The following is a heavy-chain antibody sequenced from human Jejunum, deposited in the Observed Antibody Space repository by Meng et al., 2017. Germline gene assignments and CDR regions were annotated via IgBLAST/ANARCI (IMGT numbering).Heavy chain of an antibody. V-gene: IGHV1-3*01. D-gene: IGHD6-19*01. CDR1: GYTFTDYV. CDR3: AFEVSSGLCYFDY. CDR2: INAGNGDT. J-gene: IGHJ4*02. Sequence: QVQLLQPGAEWKKLGPPLKVSGRASGYTFTDYVMHGVRQAPGQRLEWMGWINAGNGDTRYSQNFQGRVTITSDTTASTAYMELSSLRSEDTAVYFCAFEVSSGLCYFDYWGRGTLVTVSS.